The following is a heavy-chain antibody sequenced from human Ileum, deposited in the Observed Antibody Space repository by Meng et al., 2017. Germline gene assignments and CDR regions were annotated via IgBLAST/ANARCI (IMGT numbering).Heavy chain of an antibody. V-gene: IGHV3-48*03. CDR3: AREWGSEVAMDV. CDR1: GFTFSDYE. CDR2: IDEGGSGR. Sequence: GGSLRLSCEASGFTFSDYEMNWVRQAPGKGLEWVSYIDEGGSGRYYADAVRGRFTVSRDNAKNSLFLEMTSLRVEDTAFYYCAREWGSEVAMDVWGQGTTVTVSS. J-gene: IGHJ6*02. D-gene: IGHD3-16*01.